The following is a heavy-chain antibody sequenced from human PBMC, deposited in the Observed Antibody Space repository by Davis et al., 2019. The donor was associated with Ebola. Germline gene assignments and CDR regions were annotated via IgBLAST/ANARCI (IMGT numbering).Heavy chain of an antibody. Sequence: GESLKISCAASGFTFSSYSMNWVRQAPGKGLEWVSYISSSGSTIYYADSVKGRSTISRDNAKNSLYLHMTSLRAEDPAVYYCAGGYYYYYGMDVWGQGTTVTVSS. CDR2: ISSSGSTI. D-gene: IGHD3-16*01. CDR1: GFTFSSYS. V-gene: IGHV3-48*04. J-gene: IGHJ6*02. CDR3: AGGYYYYYGMDV.